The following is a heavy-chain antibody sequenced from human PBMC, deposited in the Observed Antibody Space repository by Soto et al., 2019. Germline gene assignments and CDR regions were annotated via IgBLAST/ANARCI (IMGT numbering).Heavy chain of an antibody. CDR3: AKSPLYYGDFDY. Sequence: EVQLVESGGGLVQPGRSLRLSCAASGFTFDDYAMHWVRQAPGKGLEWVSGISWNSGSIGYADSVKGRFAISRANAKNSLSPQTTSLRAEDTALYSCAKSPLYYGDFDYWGQGTLVTVSS. CDR2: ISWNSGSI. J-gene: IGHJ4*02. D-gene: IGHD4-17*01. CDR1: GFTFDDYA. V-gene: IGHV3-9*01.